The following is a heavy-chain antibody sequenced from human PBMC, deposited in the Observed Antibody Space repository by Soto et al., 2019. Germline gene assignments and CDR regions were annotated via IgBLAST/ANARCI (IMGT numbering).Heavy chain of an antibody. CDR1: GGSISSYH. V-gene: IGHV4-59*03. CDR2: IFYSGST. CDR3: ATYGGNSLQYFQH. Sequence: QVQLQESGPGLVKPSETLSLTCTVSGGSISSYHWSWILQPPGKGLEWIGHIFYSGSTDYSPSLKSRVTISVDTSKSQFSLKLTSVAAADTAVYYCATYGGNSLQYFQHWGQGTLVTVSS. D-gene: IGHD4-17*01. J-gene: IGHJ1*01.